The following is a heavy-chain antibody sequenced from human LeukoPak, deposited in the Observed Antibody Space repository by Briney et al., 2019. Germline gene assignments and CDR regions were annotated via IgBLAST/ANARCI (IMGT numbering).Heavy chain of an antibody. V-gene: IGHV3-23*01. Sequence: SGGSLRLSCAASGFTFSGYAMSWVRQAPGKGLEWVSAISGSGGSTYYADSVKGRFTISRDNSKNTLYLQMNSLRAEDTAVYYCAKLSHEANRPTFDYWGQGTLVTVPS. D-gene: IGHD1-14*01. CDR2: ISGSGGST. J-gene: IGHJ4*02. CDR3: AKLSHEANRPTFDY. CDR1: GFTFSGYA.